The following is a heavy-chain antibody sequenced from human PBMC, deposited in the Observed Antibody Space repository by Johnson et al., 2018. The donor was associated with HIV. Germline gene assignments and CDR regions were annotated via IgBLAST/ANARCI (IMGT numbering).Heavy chain of an antibody. CDR2: IWYDGSNK. D-gene: IGHD2-15*01. V-gene: IGHV3-33*01. CDR1: GFTFSSYG. CDR3: ARDHLRRSHAFDI. J-gene: IGHJ3*02. Sequence: QVQLVESGGGVVQPGRSLRLSCAASGFTFSSYGMHWVRQAPGKGLEWVAVIWYDGSNKYYADSVKGRFTISRDNSKNTLYLQMNSLRAEDTAVYYCARDHLRRSHAFDIWGQGTMVTVSS.